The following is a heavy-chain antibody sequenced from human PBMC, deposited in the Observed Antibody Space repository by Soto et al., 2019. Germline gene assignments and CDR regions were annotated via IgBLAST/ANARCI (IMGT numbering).Heavy chain of an antibody. CDR3: AKDQGYWYCSGGSCYSPDY. J-gene: IGHJ4*02. D-gene: IGHD2-15*01. CDR1: GFTFSSYG. V-gene: IGHV3-30*18. CDR2: ISYDGSNK. Sequence: QVQQVESGGGVVQPGRSLRLSCAASGFTFSSYGMHWVRQAPGKGLEWVAVISYDGSNKYYADSVKGRFTISRDNSKNTLYLQMNSLRAEDTAVYYCAKDQGYWYCSGGSCYSPDYWGQGTLVTVSS.